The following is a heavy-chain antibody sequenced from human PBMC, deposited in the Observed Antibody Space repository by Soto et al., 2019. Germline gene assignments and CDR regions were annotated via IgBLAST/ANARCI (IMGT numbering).Heavy chain of an antibody. V-gene: IGHV3-74*03. CDR1: GFTFSGHW. CDR3: ARAAHYGPDY. D-gene: IGHD3-10*01. Sequence: GGSLRLSCAASGFTFSGHWMHWVRQAPGKGLVWVSRINLDGSSTEYADFVKGRFTISRDNAKNTQSLQMNSLRAEDTAVYYCARAAHYGPDYWGQGTLVTVSS. J-gene: IGHJ4*02. CDR2: INLDGSST.